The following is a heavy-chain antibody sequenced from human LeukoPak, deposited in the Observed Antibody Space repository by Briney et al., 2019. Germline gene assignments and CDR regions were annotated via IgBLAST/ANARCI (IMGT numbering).Heavy chain of an antibody. CDR3: AKRYCSSTTCYDDRGAFDY. CDR2: IYYSGST. D-gene: IGHD2-2*01. Sequence: PSETLSLTCTVSGDSISSSNYFWGWIRQPPGKGLGWIGTIYYSGSTYYNPSLKSRVTISVDTSKNQFSLKLSSVTAADTAVYYCAKRYCSSTTCYDDRGAFDYWGQGTLVTVSS. J-gene: IGHJ4*02. V-gene: IGHV4-39*07. CDR1: GDSISSSNYF.